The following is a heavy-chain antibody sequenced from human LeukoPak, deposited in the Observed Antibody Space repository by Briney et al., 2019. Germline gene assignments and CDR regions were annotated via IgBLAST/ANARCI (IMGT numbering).Heavy chain of an antibody. J-gene: IGHJ5*02. CDR2: ISSSSSYI. V-gene: IGHV3-21*01. Sequence: NPGGSLRLSCAASGFTFSSYSVNWVRQAPGKGLEWVSSISSSSSYIYYADSVKGRFTISRDNAKNSLYLQMNSLRAEDTAVYYCARGEYYDSSGYYFLISNWFDPWGQGTLVTVSS. CDR1: GFTFSSYS. CDR3: ARGEYYDSSGYYFLISNWFDP. D-gene: IGHD3-22*01.